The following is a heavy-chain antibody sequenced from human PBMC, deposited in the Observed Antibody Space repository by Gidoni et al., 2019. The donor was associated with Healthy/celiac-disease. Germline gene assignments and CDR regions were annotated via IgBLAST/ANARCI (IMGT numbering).Heavy chain of an antibody. D-gene: IGHD3-22*01. CDR3: AREGSDYYDSSGYSRDFDY. J-gene: IGHJ4*02. V-gene: IGHV1-46*01. CDR2: INPSGGST. CDR1: GYTFTSYY. Sequence: QVQLVQSGAEVKKPGASVKVSCKASGYTFTSYYMHWVRQAPGQGLEWMGIINPSGGSTSYAQKFQGRVTMTRDTSTSTVYMELSSLRSEDTAVYYCAREGSDYYDSSGYSRDFDYWGQGTLVTVSS.